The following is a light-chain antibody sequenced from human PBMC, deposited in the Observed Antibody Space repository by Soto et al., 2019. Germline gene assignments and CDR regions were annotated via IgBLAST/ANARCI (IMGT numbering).Light chain of an antibody. J-gene: IGKJ1*01. CDR1: QSVLSSSNNKNF. CDR2: WAS. Sequence: DIVMTQSPDSLAVSLGERATINCKSSQSVLSSSNNKNFLAWYQQKPGQPPKLLIYWASTRESGVPDRISGSGSGTDFTLTISSLQAEDAAVYYCQQYYSSPRTFGQGTKVEIK. V-gene: IGKV4-1*01. CDR3: QQYYSSPRT.